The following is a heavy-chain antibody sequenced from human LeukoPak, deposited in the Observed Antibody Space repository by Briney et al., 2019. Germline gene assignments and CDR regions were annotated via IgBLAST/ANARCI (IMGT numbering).Heavy chain of an antibody. V-gene: IGHV3-33*01. CDR3: ARDPRGYSSSSDP. D-gene: IGHD6-13*01. Sequence: SGGSLRLSCAASGFTFSSYGMHWVRQAPGKGLEWVAVIWYDGSNKNYADSVKGRFTISRDNSKNTLYLQMNSLRAEDTAVYYCARDPRGYSSSSDPWGQGTLVTVSS. CDR1: GFTFSSYG. J-gene: IGHJ5*02. CDR2: IWYDGSNK.